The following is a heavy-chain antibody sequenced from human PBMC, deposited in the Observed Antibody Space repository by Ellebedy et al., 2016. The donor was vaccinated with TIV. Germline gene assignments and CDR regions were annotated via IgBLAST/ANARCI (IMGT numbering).Heavy chain of an antibody. J-gene: IGHJ4*02. CDR2: ISYEGSNE. CDR3: ARTTMLRGVIISPIILFDY. Sequence: GGSLRLXXAASGFIFGSYGMHWVRQAPGKGLEWVTVISYEGSNEYYADSVKGRFTISRDNSKNTLYLQMNSLRAEDTAVYYCARTTMLRGVIISPIILFDYWGQGTLVTVSS. CDR1: GFIFGSYG. D-gene: IGHD3-10*01. V-gene: IGHV3-30-3*01.